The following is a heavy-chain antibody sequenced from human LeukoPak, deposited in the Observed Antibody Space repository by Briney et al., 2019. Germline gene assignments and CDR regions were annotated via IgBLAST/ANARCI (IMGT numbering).Heavy chain of an antibody. D-gene: IGHD4-23*01. CDR3: ARDVERWGWAFDI. CDR1: GFTFSSYS. J-gene: IGHJ3*02. Sequence: GGSLRLSCAASGFTFSSYSMNWVRQAPGKGLEWISSISSSSSYIYYADSVKGRFTISRDNAKNSLYLQMNSLRAEDTAVYYCARDVERWGWAFDIWGQGTMVTVSS. CDR2: ISSSSSYI. V-gene: IGHV3-21*01.